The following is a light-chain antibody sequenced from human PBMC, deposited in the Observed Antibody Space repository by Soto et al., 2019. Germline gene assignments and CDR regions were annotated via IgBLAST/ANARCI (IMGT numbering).Light chain of an antibody. CDR1: QSISSW. CDR2: DAS. CDR3: QQYNRP. V-gene: IGKV1-5*01. J-gene: IGKJ4*01. Sequence: DIQMTQSPSTLSASVGDRVTITCRASQSISSWLAWYQQKPGKAPNLLIYDASSLESGVPSRISGSGSGTEFTLTISSLQPDDFATCYGQQYNRPFGGGTKVEIK.